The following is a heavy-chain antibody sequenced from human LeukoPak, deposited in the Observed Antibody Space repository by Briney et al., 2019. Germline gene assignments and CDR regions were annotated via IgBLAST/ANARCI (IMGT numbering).Heavy chain of an antibody. J-gene: IGHJ5*02. CDR3: ARLVVPAADNWFDP. V-gene: IGHV4-4*07. CDR2: IYTSGST. CDR1: GGSISSYY. Sequence: SETLSLTCTVSGGSISSYYWSGIRQPAGKGLEWIGRIYTSGSTNYNPSLKSRVTMSVDTSKNQFSLKLSSETAADTAVYYCARLVVPAADNWFDPWGQGTLVTVSS. D-gene: IGHD2-2*01.